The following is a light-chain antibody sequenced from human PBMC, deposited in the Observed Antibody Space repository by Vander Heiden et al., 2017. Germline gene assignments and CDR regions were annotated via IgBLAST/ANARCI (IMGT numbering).Light chain of an antibody. CDR1: QSISSY. J-gene: IGKJ5*01. CDR2: AAS. V-gene: IGKV1-39*01. CDR3: QHSYSTPLT. Sequence: DIQMTQSPSSLSASVGDRVTITCRASQSISSYLNWYQQKPGKAPKLLLYAASSLQSGVPSRFSGSGSGTDFTLTISSLQPEDFATYYCQHSYSTPLTFGQGTRLEIK.